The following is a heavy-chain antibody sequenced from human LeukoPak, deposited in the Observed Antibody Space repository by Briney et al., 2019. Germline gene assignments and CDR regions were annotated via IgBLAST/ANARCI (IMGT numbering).Heavy chain of an antibody. Sequence: GGSLRLSCAASGFIFSSYAMHWVRQAPGKGLEWVAVISYDGSNKYYADSVKGRFTISRDNSKNTLYLQMNSLRAEDTAVYYCARGGDSGYSSGYYYYGMDVWGQGTTVTVSS. CDR1: GFIFSSYA. J-gene: IGHJ6*02. V-gene: IGHV3-30*04. D-gene: IGHD5-18*01. CDR3: ARGGDSGYSSGYYYYGMDV. CDR2: ISYDGSNK.